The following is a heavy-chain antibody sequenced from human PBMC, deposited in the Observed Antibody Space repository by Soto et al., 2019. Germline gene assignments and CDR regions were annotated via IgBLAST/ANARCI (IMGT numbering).Heavy chain of an antibody. V-gene: IGHV3-74*01. Sequence: GGSLRLSCAASGFTFSSYWMHWVRQAPGKGLVWVSRINSDGSSTSYADSVKGRFTISRDNAKNTLYLQMNSLRAEDTAVYYCARGSPPLEVVPAVHGAVYYMDVWGKGTTVTVSS. D-gene: IGHD2-2*01. CDR2: INSDGSST. J-gene: IGHJ6*03. CDR3: ARGSPPLEVVPAVHGAVYYMDV. CDR1: GFTFSSYW.